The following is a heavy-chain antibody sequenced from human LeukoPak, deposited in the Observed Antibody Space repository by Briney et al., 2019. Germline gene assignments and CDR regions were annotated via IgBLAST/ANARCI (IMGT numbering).Heavy chain of an antibody. J-gene: IGHJ3*02. CDR2: INHSGST. CDR3: ERVGMGYIRLDI. D-gene: IGHD6-13*01. V-gene: IGHV4-34*01. Sequence: SETLSLTCAVYGGSFSGYYWSWIRQPPGKGLEWIGEINHSGSTNYNPSLKSRVTISVDTSKNQFSLKLSSVTAADTAVYYCERVGMGYIRLDIWGQGTMVTVSS. CDR1: GGSFSGYY.